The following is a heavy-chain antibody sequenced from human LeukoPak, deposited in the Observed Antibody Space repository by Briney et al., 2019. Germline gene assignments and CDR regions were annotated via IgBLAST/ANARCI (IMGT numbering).Heavy chain of an antibody. D-gene: IGHD2-2*01. Sequence: SETLSLTCTVSGVSISSGGYYWGWLRQHPGKGLEWIVYIYYSGSTYYNPSAKSRFTISVDTSKNQFSLKLSSVTAADTAVYYCARCSSTYYYGMDVWGQGTTVTVSS. V-gene: IGHV4-31*03. CDR3: ARCSSTYYYGMDV. CDR1: GVSISSGGYY. J-gene: IGHJ6*02. CDR2: IYYSGST.